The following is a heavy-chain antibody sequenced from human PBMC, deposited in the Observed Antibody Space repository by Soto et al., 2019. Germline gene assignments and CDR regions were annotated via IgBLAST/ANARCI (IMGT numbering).Heavy chain of an antibody. V-gene: IGHV4-31*03. D-gene: IGHD3-16*02. J-gene: IGHJ4*02. CDR3: ATNDYVWGSYRSSFDY. CDR1: GGSISSGGYY. CDR2: IYYSGST. Sequence: QVQLQESGPGLVKPSQTLSLTCTVSGGSISSGGYYWSWIRQHPGKGLEWIGYIYYSGSTYYNPSLKSRVTISVDTSKNQFSLKLSSVTAADTAVYYCATNDYVWGSYRSSFDYWGQGTLVTVSS.